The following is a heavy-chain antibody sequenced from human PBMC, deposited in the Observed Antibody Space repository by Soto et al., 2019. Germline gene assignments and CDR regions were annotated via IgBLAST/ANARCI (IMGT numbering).Heavy chain of an antibody. CDR1: GYXFTSYL. D-gene: IGHD3-10*01. CDR2: IYPGYSDT. Sequence: PXEXLKISCKCSGYXFTSYLIVWVRHMPGKGLEWMGIIYPGYSDTRYSPSFQGQVNISADKSISTAYLQWSSLKASETALYYCARLHYYGSGSYYGMDVWGQGTTGTVSS. CDR3: ARLHYYGSGSYYGMDV. J-gene: IGHJ6*02. V-gene: IGHV5-51*01.